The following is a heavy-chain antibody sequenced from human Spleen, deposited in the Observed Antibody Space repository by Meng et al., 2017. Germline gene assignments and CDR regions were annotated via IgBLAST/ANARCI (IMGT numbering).Heavy chain of an antibody. D-gene: IGHD6-19*01. CDR3: AREYSSGWPYDYYGMDV. V-gene: IGHV4-4*07. CDR2: MYTSGST. J-gene: IGHJ6*02. CDR1: GGSINNYY. Sequence: SETLSLTCTVSGGSINNYYWAWIRQPAGKGLEWIGRMYTSGSTNYNPSLKSRVTISVDTSKNQFSLKLSPVTAADTAVYYCAREYSSGWPYDYYGMDVWGQGTMVTVSS.